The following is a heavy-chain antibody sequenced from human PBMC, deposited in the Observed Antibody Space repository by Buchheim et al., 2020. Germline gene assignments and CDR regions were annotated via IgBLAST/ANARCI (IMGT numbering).Heavy chain of an antibody. V-gene: IGHV3-30*18. Sequence: QVQLVESGGGVVQPGRSLRLSCAASGFTFSSYGMHWVRQAPGKGLECVAVISYDGSNKYYADSVKGRFTISRDNSKNTLYLQMNSLRAEATAVYYCAKAYARAACSSGVCLIDYWGQGTL. CDR2: ISYDGSNK. J-gene: IGHJ4*02. CDR1: GFTFSSYG. D-gene: IGHD2-8*01. CDR3: AKAYARAACSSGVCLIDY.